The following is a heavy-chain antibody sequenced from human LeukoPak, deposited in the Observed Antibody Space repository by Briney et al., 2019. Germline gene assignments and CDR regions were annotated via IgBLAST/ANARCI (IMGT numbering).Heavy chain of an antibody. Sequence: PGGSLRLSCAASGFTFSSYAMSWVRQAPGKGLEWVSAISGSGGSTYYADSVKGRFTISRDNSKNTLYLQMNSLRAEDTAVYYCARTIVVVTAPIDYWGQGTLVTVSS. J-gene: IGHJ4*02. D-gene: IGHD2-21*02. CDR1: GFTFSSYA. V-gene: IGHV3-23*01. CDR2: ISGSGGST. CDR3: ARTIVVVTAPIDY.